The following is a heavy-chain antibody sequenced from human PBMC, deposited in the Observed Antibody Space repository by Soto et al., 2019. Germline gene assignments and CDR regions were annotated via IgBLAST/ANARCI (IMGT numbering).Heavy chain of an antibody. CDR2: INPNSGGT. CDR1: GYTFTAYY. D-gene: IGHD3-16*01. CDR3: AKGLNHYGMDV. J-gene: IGHJ6*02. Sequence: ASVKVSCKASGYTFTAYYVHWVRQAPGQGLEWMGWINPNSGGTKYAQKFQGWVTMTRDTSISTAYMELSRLRCDDTAMYYCAKGLNHYGMDVWGQGTTVTVSS. V-gene: IGHV1-2*04.